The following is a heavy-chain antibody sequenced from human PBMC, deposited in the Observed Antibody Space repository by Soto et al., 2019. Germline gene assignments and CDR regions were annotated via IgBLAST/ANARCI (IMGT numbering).Heavy chain of an antibody. CDR3: ARINSYTRYYGMDV. D-gene: IGHD2-2*02. CDR2: IIPIFGTA. V-gene: IGHV1-69*01. CDR1: GGTFSSYA. J-gene: IGHJ6*02. Sequence: QVQLVQSGAEVKKPGSSVKVSCKASGGTFSSYAIGWVRQAPGQGLEWMGGIIPIFGTANYAQKFQGRVTITADESTSTAYMELSSLRSEDTAVYYCARINSYTRYYGMDVWGQGTTVTVSS.